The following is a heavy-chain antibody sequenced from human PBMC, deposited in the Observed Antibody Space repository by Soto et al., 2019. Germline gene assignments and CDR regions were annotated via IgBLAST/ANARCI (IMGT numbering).Heavy chain of an antibody. Sequence: QITLKESGPTLVKPTQTLTLTCAFAGLSLTTTGLSVGWVRQPPGKALEWLALIYWDDDKRYSPSLKSRLTITRDTAKNQVVLTMTNMDPVDTATYYCAHSSTDLNRAMDVWGQGTTVSVSS. CDR2: IYWDDDK. D-gene: IGHD3-3*01. CDR3: AHSSTDLNRAMDV. V-gene: IGHV2-5*02. J-gene: IGHJ6*02. CDR1: GLSLTTTGLS.